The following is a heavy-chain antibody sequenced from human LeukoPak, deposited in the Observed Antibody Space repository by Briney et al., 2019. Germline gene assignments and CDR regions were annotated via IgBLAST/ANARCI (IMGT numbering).Heavy chain of an antibody. V-gene: IGHV3-23*01. CDR1: GFSFITYA. Sequence: GGSLRLSCAASGFSFITYAMTWVRQAPGKGLEWVSSITGGGGSTYYADSVKGRFTISRDNSKNTLYLQMNSLRPEDTAVYYCAKRGRGGMIYWGQGTLVTVSS. CDR3: AKRGRGGMIY. D-gene: IGHD3-16*01. CDR2: ITGGGGST. J-gene: IGHJ4*02.